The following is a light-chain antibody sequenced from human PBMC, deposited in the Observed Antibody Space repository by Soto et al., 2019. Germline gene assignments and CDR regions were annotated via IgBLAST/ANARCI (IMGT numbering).Light chain of an antibody. CDR3: QQDYSLPPT. CDR2: GAS. CDR1: QNIINY. J-gene: IGKJ1*01. Sequence: DLQMTQSPSPLSASVGDRVSITCRASQNIINYLNWYQQKLGEAPKLLIYGASNLQSGVPSRFSGSGSGTDFTLIITSLQPEDFATYYCQQDYSLPPTFGQGTKVEVK. V-gene: IGKV1-39*01.